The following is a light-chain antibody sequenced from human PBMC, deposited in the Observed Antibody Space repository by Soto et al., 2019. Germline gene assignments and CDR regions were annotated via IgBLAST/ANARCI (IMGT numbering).Light chain of an antibody. CDR1: SSNIGAGYD. Sequence: VLTQPPSVSGAPGQRVTISCIVSSSNIGAGYDVHWYQQLPGTAPKLLIYGNSNRPSGVPDRFSGSKSGTSASLAITGLQAEDEADYYCQSYDSSLSGYVFGTGTKLTVL. V-gene: IGLV1-40*01. J-gene: IGLJ1*01. CDR3: QSYDSSLSGYV. CDR2: GNS.